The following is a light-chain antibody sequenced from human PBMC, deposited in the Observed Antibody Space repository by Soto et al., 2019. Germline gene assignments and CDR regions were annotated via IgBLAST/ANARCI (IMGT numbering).Light chain of an antibody. Sequence: QSARTQPASVSGSPGQSITISCTGTSSDVGGYNYVSWYQQHPDKAPKVMIYDISSLPSGVSNRFSGSKSGNTASLTISGLQAEDEADYYCSSYTTSNTRQIVFGTGTKVTVL. J-gene: IGLJ1*01. CDR1: SSDVGGYNY. CDR3: SSYTTSNTRQIV. CDR2: DIS. V-gene: IGLV2-14*01.